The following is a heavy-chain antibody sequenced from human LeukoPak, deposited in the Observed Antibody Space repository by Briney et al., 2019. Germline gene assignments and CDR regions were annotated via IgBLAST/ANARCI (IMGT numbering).Heavy chain of an antibody. Sequence: PAGGSLRLSCAASGFTFSSYAMSWVRQAPGKGLEWVSAISGSGGSTYYADSVKGRFTISRDNSKNTLYLQVNSLRAEDTAVYYCAKDGKTRNWNYFQAKAVYWGQGTQVTVSS. CDR2: ISGSGGST. V-gene: IGHV3-23*01. CDR1: GFTFSSYA. J-gene: IGHJ4*02. CDR3: AKDGKTRNWNYFQAKAVY. D-gene: IGHD1-7*01.